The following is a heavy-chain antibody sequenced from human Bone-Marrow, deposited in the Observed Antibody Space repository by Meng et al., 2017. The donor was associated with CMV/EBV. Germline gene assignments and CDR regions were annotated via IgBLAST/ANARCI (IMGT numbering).Heavy chain of an antibody. V-gene: IGHV3-23*03. CDR2: SYSGGSST. D-gene: IGHD6-19*01. J-gene: IGHJ6*02. CDR1: GFTFSSYA. Sequence: GESLKIPCAASGFTFSSYAMSWVRQAPGKGLEWVSVSYSGGSSTYDADSVKGRFTISRDNSKNTLYLQMTSLRAEDTAVYYCAKGGVRQWLVTWGQGTTVTVSS. CDR3: AKGGVRQWLVT.